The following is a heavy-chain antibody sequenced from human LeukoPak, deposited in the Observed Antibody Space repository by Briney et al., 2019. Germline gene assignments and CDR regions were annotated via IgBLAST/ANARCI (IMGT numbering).Heavy chain of an antibody. CDR2: IYHSGST. D-gene: IGHD1-26*01. J-gene: IGHJ4*02. CDR1: GYSISSGYY. Sequence: PSETLSLTCAVSGYSISSGYYWGWIQPPPGKGLEWIGSIYHSGSTYYNPSLKSRVTISVDTSKNQFSLKLSSVTAADTAVYYCARLLSDPDYWGQGTLVTVSS. V-gene: IGHV4-38-2*01. CDR3: ARLLSDPDY.